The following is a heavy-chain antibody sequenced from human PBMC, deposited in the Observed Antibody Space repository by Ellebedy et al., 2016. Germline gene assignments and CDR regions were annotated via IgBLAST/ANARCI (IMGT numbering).Heavy chain of an antibody. D-gene: IGHD3-22*01. V-gene: IGHV3-9*01. CDR3: AKDHYDSSGYYFDY. J-gene: IGHJ4*02. CDR1: GFTFDDYA. CDR2: ISWNSGSI. Sequence: GGSLRLSXAASGFTFDDYAMHWVRQAPGKGLEWVSGISWNSGSIGYADSVKGRFTISRDNAKNSLYLQMNSLRAEDTALYYCAKDHYDSSGYYFDYWGQGTLVTVSS.